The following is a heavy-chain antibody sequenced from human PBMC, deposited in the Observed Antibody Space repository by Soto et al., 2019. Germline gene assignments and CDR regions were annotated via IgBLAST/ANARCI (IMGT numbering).Heavy chain of an antibody. CDR1: GFTFSSYG. J-gene: IGHJ4*02. V-gene: IGHV3-30*03. Sequence: GGSLRLSCAASGFTFSSYGMHWVRQAPGKGLEWVAVISYDGSNKYYADSVKGRFTISRDNSKNTLYLQMNSLRAEDTAVYYCTVHGSGSYDEIFDYWGQGTLVTVSS. CDR2: ISYDGSNK. CDR3: TVHGSGSYDEIFDY. D-gene: IGHD3-10*01.